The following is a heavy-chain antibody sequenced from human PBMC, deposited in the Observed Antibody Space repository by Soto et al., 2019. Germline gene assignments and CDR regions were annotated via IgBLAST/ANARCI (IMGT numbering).Heavy chain of an antibody. J-gene: IGHJ6*02. V-gene: IGHV1-2*04. CDR3: ARDRSSGWPYYYGMDV. D-gene: IGHD6-19*01. CDR2: INPNSGGT. Sequence: GASVKVSCKASGYTFTGYYMHWVRQAPGQGLEWMGWINPNSGGTNYAQKFQGWVTMTRDTSISTAYMELSRLRSDDTAVYYCARDRSSGWPYYYGMDVWGQGTTVTVSS. CDR1: GYTFTGYY.